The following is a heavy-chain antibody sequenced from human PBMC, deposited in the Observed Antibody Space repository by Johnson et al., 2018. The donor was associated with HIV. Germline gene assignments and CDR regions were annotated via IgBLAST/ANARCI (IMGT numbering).Heavy chain of an antibody. V-gene: IGHV3-11*04. J-gene: IGHJ3*02. CDR1: GFTFRDYY. Sequence: QVQLVESGGGLVKPGGSLRLSCAASGFTFRDYYMSWIRQAPGKGLEGVSYISSSGNTIFYADSVTGRSTLSSDNSKNTLYLQMNSLRAEDTAVYYCARDRYYYGAGSRDAFDIWGQGTMVTVSS. CDR2: ISSSGNTI. CDR3: ARDRYYYGAGSRDAFDI. D-gene: IGHD3-10*01.